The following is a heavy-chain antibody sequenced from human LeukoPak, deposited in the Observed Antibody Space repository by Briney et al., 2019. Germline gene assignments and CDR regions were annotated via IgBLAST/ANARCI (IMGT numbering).Heavy chain of an antibody. CDR3: AIELRYFGWLLLETYYFDY. V-gene: IGHV3-30*02. CDR2: IRYYGSHK. CDR1: GFTFSSYV. J-gene: IGHJ4*02. D-gene: IGHD3-9*01. Sequence: GGSLRLSCAASGFTFSSYVMHWVRQSPGKRLEWVAFIRYYGSHKHYSDSVKGRFTVPRDNSKNTLYLQMIRLRTEDTAVYYCAIELRYFGWLLLETYYFDYWGQGTLVTVSS.